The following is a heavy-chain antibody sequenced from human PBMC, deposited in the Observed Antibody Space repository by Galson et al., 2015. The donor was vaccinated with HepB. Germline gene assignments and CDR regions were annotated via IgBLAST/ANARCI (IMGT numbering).Heavy chain of an antibody. J-gene: IGHJ4*02. CDR3: ARLSVRGAQTFDY. V-gene: IGHV3-74*01. D-gene: IGHD3-10*01. CDR2: TNVDESTP. Sequence: SLRLSCAGSGFSFKDYWMHWVRQAPGKGLVWVSRTNVDESTPSYADAVKGRFTISRDNAKNMLYLQMNSLRAEDTAVYYCARLSVRGAQTFDYWGPGTLVTVSS. CDR1: GFSFKDYW.